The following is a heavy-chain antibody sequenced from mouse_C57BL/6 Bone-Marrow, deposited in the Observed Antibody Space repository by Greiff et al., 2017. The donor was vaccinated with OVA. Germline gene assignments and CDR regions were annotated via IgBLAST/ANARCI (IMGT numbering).Heavy chain of an antibody. CDR2: ILPGSGST. CDR3: AREGIYYGNYVLYYYAMDY. V-gene: IGHV1-9*01. D-gene: IGHD2-1*01. CDR1: GYTFTGYW. Sequence: QVQLQQPGAELMKPGASVKLSCKATGYTFTGYWIEWVKQRPGHGLEWIGEILPGSGSTNYNEKFKGKATFTADTSSNTAYMQLSSLTTEDYASYYSAREGIYYGNYVLYYYAMDYWGQGTSVTVSA. J-gene: IGHJ4*01.